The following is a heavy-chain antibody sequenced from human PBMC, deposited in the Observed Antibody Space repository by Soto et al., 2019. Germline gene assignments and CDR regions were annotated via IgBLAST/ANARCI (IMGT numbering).Heavy chain of an antibody. CDR3: VRHLRYESGGYSFDY. Sequence: SETLSLTCTVSGGSVSSGTHYWGWIRQPPGKGLECIGSIYYSGRTYYNPSLKSRVTMSVDTSKKQFSLNLSSVTAADTAVYYCVRHLRYESGGYSFDYWGQGTLVTVSS. CDR1: GGSVSSGTHY. J-gene: IGHJ4*02. D-gene: IGHD3-22*01. V-gene: IGHV4-39*01. CDR2: IYYSGRT.